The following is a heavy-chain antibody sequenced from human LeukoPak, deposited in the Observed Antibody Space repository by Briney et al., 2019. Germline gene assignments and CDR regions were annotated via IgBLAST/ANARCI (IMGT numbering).Heavy chain of an antibody. V-gene: IGHV4-28*01. CDR3: ARRRVARFAFDI. CDR2: MYYTGST. Sequence: SDTLSLTCAVSGYSISSSNWWGWIRQPPGKGVEWIGFMYYTGSTYYNPSLKSRVTMSVDTSKNQFSLKLSTVTAVDTAVYDCARRRVARFAFDIWGQGTMVIVSS. J-gene: IGHJ3*02. D-gene: IGHD3-3*01. CDR1: GYSISSSNW.